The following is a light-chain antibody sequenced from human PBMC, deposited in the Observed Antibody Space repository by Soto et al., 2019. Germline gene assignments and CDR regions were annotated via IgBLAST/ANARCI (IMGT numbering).Light chain of an antibody. Sequence: DIQMTHYPSTLPASVGDRVPITCRASQSIDRWLAWYQQRPGKAPKILIYHASSLESGVPSRFSGSGSGTEFTLTISSLQPDDFATYYCQQYNSYPWTFGQGTKVDIK. V-gene: IGKV1-5*01. CDR1: QSIDRW. CDR3: QQYNSYPWT. CDR2: HAS. J-gene: IGKJ1*01.